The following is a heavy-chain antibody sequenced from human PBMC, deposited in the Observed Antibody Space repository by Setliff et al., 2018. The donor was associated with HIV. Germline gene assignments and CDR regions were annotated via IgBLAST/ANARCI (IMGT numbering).Heavy chain of an antibody. J-gene: IGHJ5*02. V-gene: IGHV1-2*04. Sequence: GASVKVSCKASGYTFTDYYLNCVRQAPGQGLEWMGWINPSSGGTNYAQKFKGWVTMTRDTSITTAYMELSRLRPDDTAVYFCARGKRIFGVNNWFDPWGQGTLVTVSS. CDR1: GYTFTDYY. CDR2: INPSSGGT. D-gene: IGHD3-3*01. CDR3: ARGKRIFGVNNWFDP.